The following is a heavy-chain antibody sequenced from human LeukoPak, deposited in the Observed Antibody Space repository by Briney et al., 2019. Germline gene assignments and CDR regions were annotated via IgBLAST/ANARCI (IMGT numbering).Heavy chain of an antibody. CDR2: IYPSNSDT. J-gene: IGHJ6*03. CDR3: ARHPRIPRERRHYYYYMDV. V-gene: IGHV5-51*01. CDR1: GDSFINYW. D-gene: IGHD1-1*01. Sequence: GESRKISCKGSGDSFINYWIGWVRQMPGKGLEWMGIIYPSNSDTLYNPSFQGQVTISVDKSISTAYLQWSSLQASDTAMYYCARHPRIPRERRHYYYYMDVWGKGTTVTVSS.